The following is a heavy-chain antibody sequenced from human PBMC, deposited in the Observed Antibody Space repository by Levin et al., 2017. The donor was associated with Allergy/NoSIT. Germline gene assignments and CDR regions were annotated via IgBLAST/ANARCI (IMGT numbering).Heavy chain of an antibody. D-gene: IGHD2-2*01. J-gene: IGHJ4*02. CDR2: IKSDGSST. Sequence: GGSLRLSCVASGFTFSTSWMHWVRQVPGKGLVWLARIKSDGSSTRYADSVKGRFTISRDNAKNTLYLQMNSLRAEDTAVYYCARHIVVVPAAEPFDYWGQGTLVTGSS. CDR1: GFTFSTSW. V-gene: IGHV3-74*01. CDR3: ARHIVVVPAAEPFDY.